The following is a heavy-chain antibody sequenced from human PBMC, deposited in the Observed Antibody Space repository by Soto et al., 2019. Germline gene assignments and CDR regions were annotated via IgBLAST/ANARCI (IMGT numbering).Heavy chain of an antibody. V-gene: IGHV1-69*01. CDR1: GGTFSSYA. J-gene: IGHJ6*02. Sequence: QVQLVQSGAEVKKPGSSVKVSCKASGGTFSSYAISWVRQAPGQGLEWMGGIIPIPGTANYAQKFQGRVTITADESPSTAYMELSSLRSEDMAVYYCARSQGSSTSLEIYYYYYYGMDVWGQGTTVTVSS. CDR3: ARSQGSSTSLEIYYYYYYGMDV. D-gene: IGHD2-2*01. CDR2: IIPIPGTA.